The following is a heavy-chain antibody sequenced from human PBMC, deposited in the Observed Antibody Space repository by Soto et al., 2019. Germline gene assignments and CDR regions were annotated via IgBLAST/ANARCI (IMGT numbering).Heavy chain of an antibody. CDR2: IRSKANSYAT. CDR1: GFTFSDSA. CDR3: IIWEGLVGMHV. D-gene: IGHD1-26*01. J-gene: IGHJ6*02. V-gene: IGHV3-73*01. Sequence: GGSLRLSCAASGFTFSDSAMHWVRQASGKGLEWVGRIRSKANSYATAYAASVKGRLTISRDDSKNTAYLQMNSLKTEDTAVYYCIIWEGLVGMHVWGQGTTVTVSS.